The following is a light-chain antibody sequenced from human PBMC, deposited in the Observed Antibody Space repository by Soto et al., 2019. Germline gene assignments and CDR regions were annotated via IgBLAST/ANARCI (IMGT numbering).Light chain of an antibody. CDR3: SSYTSSSTFV. Sequence: QSVLTQPASVSGSPGQSITISCTGTSSDVVGYDYVSWYQQHPGKAPKLMIYEVTNRPSGVSIRFSASKSGDTASLTISGLQAEDEADYYCSSYTSSSTFVFGTGTKVTVL. CDR2: EVT. J-gene: IGLJ1*01. V-gene: IGLV2-14*01. CDR1: SSDVVGYDY.